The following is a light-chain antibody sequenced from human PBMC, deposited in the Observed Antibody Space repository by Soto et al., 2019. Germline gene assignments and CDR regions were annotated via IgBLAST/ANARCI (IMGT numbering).Light chain of an antibody. V-gene: IGKV3-11*01. Sequence: EIVLTQSPATLSLSPGERATLSCRASQSVSSYLAWYQQKPGQAPRLLIYDASNSATGLPARFSGSASGTDFTFPFCSLVPEGFAVYCSRQLSNCIFWQGTGRGIK. CDR2: DAS. CDR1: QSVSSY. J-gene: IGKJ5*01. CDR3: RQLSNCI.